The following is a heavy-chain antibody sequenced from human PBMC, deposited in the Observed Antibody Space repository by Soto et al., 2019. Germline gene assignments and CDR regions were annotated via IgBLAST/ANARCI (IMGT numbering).Heavy chain of an antibody. Sequence: ASVKVSCKASGGTFSSYAISWVRQAPGQGLEWMGGIIPIFGTANYAQKFQGRVTITADESTSTAYMELSSLRSEDTAVYYCARDISQWRLHYYYYYGMDVWGQGTTVTV. V-gene: IGHV1-69*13. D-gene: IGHD3-3*02. CDR3: ARDISQWRLHYYYYYGMDV. CDR2: IIPIFGTA. CDR1: GGTFSSYA. J-gene: IGHJ6*02.